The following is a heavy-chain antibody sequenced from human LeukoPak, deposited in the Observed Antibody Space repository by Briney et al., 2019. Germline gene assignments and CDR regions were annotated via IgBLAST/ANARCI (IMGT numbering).Heavy chain of an antibody. CDR3: AKDAVGADPALAAGY. Sequence: GGSLRLSCAASGFTFSSYAMHWVRQAPGKGLEWVAVISYDGTDKYYPDSVKGRFTISRDNSKKTLYLQMNSLRAEDTAVYYCAKDAVGADPALAAGYWGQGTLVTVSS. CDR1: GFTFSSYA. V-gene: IGHV3-30*04. CDR2: ISYDGTDK. J-gene: IGHJ4*02. D-gene: IGHD5-18*01.